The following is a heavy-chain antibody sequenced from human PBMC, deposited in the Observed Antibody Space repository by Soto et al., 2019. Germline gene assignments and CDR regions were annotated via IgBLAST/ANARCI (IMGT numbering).Heavy chain of an antibody. Sequence: SVKVSCKASGGTFSSYAISWVRQAPGQGLEWMGGIIPIFGTANYAQKFQGRVTITADKSTSTAYMELSSLRSEDTAVYYCARGAYSSYRSLYSMDVWGQGTTVTVSS. CDR3: ARGAYSSYRSLYSMDV. CDR1: GGTFSSYA. D-gene: IGHD6-6*01. J-gene: IGHJ6*02. V-gene: IGHV1-69*06. CDR2: IIPIFGTA.